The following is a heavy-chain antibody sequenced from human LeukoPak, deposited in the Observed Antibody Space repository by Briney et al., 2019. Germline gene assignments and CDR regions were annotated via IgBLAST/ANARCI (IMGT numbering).Heavy chain of an antibody. J-gene: IGHJ4*02. CDR1: GFTFSSYW. CDR3: ARGLPEGDFDY. V-gene: IGHV3-7*02. CDR2: IKQDGSER. Sequence: GSLRLSCAASGFTFSSYWMSWVRQAPGKGLEWVANIKQDGSERYYVDSVKGRFTISRDNAKNSLYLQMNSLRAEDTAVYYCARGLPEGDFDYWGQGTLVTVSS.